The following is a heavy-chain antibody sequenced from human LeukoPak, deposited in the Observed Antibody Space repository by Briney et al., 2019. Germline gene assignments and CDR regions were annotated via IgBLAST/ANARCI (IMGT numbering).Heavy chain of an antibody. CDR1: GFTFNEFW. J-gene: IGHJ4*02. Sequence: GGSLRLSCAASGFTFNEFWMHWVRQVPGKGLMWVSRIHKDGLHTWYADSMKGRFTISRDNAENTVYLHLNSLRAEDTAAYYCARESEAAGTYYLDHWGQGNLVTVSS. CDR3: ARESEAAGTYYLDH. CDR2: IHKDGLHT. V-gene: IGHV3-74*01. D-gene: IGHD6-25*01.